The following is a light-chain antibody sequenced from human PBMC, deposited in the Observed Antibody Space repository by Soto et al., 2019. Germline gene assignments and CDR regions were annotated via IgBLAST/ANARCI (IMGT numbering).Light chain of an antibody. CDR1: QSVSSN. CDR3: QQYNNCPLT. V-gene: IGKV3-15*01. CDR2: GAS. Sequence: EIVMTQSPATLSVSPGERATLSCRASQSVSSNLAWYQQKPGQAPRLLIYGASTRATGIPARFRGSGSGTDFSLTISSLQSEDFAFYYCQQYNNCPLTFGQGTKV. J-gene: IGKJ1*01.